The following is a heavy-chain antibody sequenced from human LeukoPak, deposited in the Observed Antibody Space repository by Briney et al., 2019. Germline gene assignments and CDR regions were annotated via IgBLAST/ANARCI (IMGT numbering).Heavy chain of an antibody. CDR2: ISSDGSST. CDR1: GFTFSRNW. V-gene: IGHV3-74*01. Sequence: GGSLRLSCAASGFTFSRNWIHWVRQAPGKGLVWVSRISSDGSSTTYADSVKGRFIISRDNAKNTLYLQMNSLRVEDTAVYYCVRESEYFDWLLDYWGQGTLVTVSS. D-gene: IGHD3-9*01. CDR3: VRESEYFDWLLDY. J-gene: IGHJ4*02.